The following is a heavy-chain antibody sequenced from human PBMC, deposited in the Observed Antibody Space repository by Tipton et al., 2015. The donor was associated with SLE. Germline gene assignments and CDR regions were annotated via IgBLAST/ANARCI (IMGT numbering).Heavy chain of an antibody. CDR1: GGSIISNSFY. J-gene: IGHJ6*01. D-gene: IGHD3-3*01. CDR3: AKDIGVFRSLEWLGGMDV. V-gene: IGHV4-39*07. Sequence: LRLSCSVSGGSIISNSFYWGWVRQPPGKGLEWIGSIYYSGNTYYNPSLKSRVTISVDTFKHQFSLRLTSVTAADSAVYYCAKDIGVFRSLEWLGGMDVWGQGTTVTVSS. CDR2: IYYSGNT.